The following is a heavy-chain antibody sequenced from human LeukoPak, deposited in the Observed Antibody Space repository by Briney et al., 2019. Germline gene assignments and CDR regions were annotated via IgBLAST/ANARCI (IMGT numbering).Heavy chain of an antibody. V-gene: IGHV1-18*04. CDR3: ARDFHSSGYYHYFHY. J-gene: IGHJ4*02. CDR1: GYTFTGYH. CDR2: INPNTGDT. D-gene: IGHD3-22*01. Sequence: ASVKVSCKASGYTFTGYHMHWVRQAPGQGLEWMGWINPNTGDTNYAQKLQGRVTMTTDTSTSTAYMELRSLRSDDTAVYYCARDFHSSGYYHYFHYWGQGTLVTVSS.